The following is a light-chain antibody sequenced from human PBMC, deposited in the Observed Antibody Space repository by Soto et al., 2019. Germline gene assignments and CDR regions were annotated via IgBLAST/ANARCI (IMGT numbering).Light chain of an antibody. CDR1: SSNIGSNY. Sequence: QSVLTQPPSASGTPGQRVTISCSGSSSNIGSNYVYWYQQLPGTVPQLLIYRNSERPSGVPDRFSGSKSGTSAFLAISGLQSEDEADYYCAAWDDSLSGVVFGGGTKLTVL. CDR2: RNS. V-gene: IGLV1-47*01. J-gene: IGLJ2*01. CDR3: AAWDDSLSGVV.